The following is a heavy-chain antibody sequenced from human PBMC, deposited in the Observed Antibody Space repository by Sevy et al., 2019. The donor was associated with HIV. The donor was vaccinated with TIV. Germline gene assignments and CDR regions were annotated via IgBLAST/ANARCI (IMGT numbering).Heavy chain of an antibody. D-gene: IGHD3-10*01. Sequence: GGSLRLSCAASGFTFSSYVMHWVRQAPGKGLEWVVFIRNDGSNKYYADSVKGRFTISRDNSKNTLYLQMNSLRAEDTAVYYCAKTRVGNYFMDVWGQGATVTVSS. CDR1: GFTFSSYV. CDR2: IRNDGSNK. V-gene: IGHV3-30*02. J-gene: IGHJ6*02. CDR3: AKTRVGNYFMDV.